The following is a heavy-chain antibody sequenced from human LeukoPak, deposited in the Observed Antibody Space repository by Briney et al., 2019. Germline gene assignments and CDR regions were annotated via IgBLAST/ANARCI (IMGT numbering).Heavy chain of an antibody. CDR2: IKQDGSEK. D-gene: IGHD3-10*01. V-gene: IGHV3-7*01. Sequence: PGGSLRLSCAASGFTFSSYWMSWVRQAPGKGLEWVANIKQDGSEKYYVDSVKGRFTISRDNAKNSLYLQMNSLRAEDTAVYYCVRVDEVRDYYGSGSYYFDYWGQGTLVTVSS. CDR3: VRVDEVRDYYGSGSYYFDY. CDR1: GFTFSSYW. J-gene: IGHJ4*02.